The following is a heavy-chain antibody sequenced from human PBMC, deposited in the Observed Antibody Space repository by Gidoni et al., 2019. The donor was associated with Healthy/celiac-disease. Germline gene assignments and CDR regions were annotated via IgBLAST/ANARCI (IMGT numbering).Heavy chain of an antibody. D-gene: IGHD3-3*01. CDR1: GFTFSSYA. Sequence: EVQLVESGGGLVQPGGSLRLSCSASGFTFSSYAMHWVRQATGKGLEYVSAISSNGGSTYYADSVKGRFTISRDNSKNTLYLQMSSLRAEDTAVYYCVKDPESDFWSGYSSWVYWGQGTLVTVSS. CDR2: ISSNGGST. V-gene: IGHV3-64D*06. CDR3: VKDPESDFWSGYSSWVY. J-gene: IGHJ4*02.